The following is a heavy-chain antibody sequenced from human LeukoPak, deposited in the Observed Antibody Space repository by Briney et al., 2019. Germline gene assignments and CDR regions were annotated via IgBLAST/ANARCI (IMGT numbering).Heavy chain of an antibody. D-gene: IGHD2-15*01. Sequence: SETLSLTCTVSGGSISSGGYYWSWIRQHPGKGLEWIGYIYYSGSTYYNPSLKSRVTISVDTSKNQFSLKLSSVTAADTAVYYCAGDRWPLAFDIWGQGTMVTVSS. CDR2: IYYSGST. CDR3: AGDRWPLAFDI. J-gene: IGHJ3*02. CDR1: GGSISSGGYY. V-gene: IGHV4-31*03.